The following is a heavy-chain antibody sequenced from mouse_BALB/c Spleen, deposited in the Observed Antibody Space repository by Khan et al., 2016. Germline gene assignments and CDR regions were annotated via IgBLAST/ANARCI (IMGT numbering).Heavy chain of an antibody. D-gene: IGHD1-1*01. CDR3: ARDDGSPFDY. V-gene: IGHV7-3*02. J-gene: IGHJ2*01. CDR2: IRNKANGYTT. Sequence: EVELVESGGGLVQPGGSLRLSCATSGFTFTDYYMSWVRQPPGKALEWLGFIRNKANGYTTEYSASVKGRFTISRDNSQRIPYLQMNTLRPEDSATDYCARDDGSPFDYWGQGTTLTVAS. CDR1: GFTFTDYY.